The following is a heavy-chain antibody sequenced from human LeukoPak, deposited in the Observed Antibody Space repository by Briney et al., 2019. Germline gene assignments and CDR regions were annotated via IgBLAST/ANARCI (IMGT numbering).Heavy chain of an antibody. CDR2: ISSSGSTI. J-gene: IGHJ4*02. Sequence: GGSLRLSCAVSGFTFSDYYMSWIRQAPGKGLEWVSYISSSGSTIYYADSVKGRFTISRDNAKNSLYLQMNSLRAEDTAVYYCAVAAAGTTPLDYWGQGTLVTVSS. D-gene: IGHD6-13*01. V-gene: IGHV3-11*01. CDR1: GFTFSDYY. CDR3: AVAAAGTTPLDY.